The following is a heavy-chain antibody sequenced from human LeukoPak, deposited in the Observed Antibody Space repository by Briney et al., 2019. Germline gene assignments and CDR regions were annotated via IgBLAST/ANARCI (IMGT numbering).Heavy chain of an antibody. CDR1: GFTFSSYA. J-gene: IGHJ4*02. D-gene: IGHD6-19*01. Sequence: PGGSLRLSCAASGFTFSSYARNWVRKAPGKGLEWVLGISGVDGKTYYADSVKGRFTISSDSSKNTLYLQMNSLRAEDTAVYYCAKGGSGWSYLDYWGQGALVTVSS. V-gene: IGHV3-23*01. CDR3: AKGGSGWSYLDY. CDR2: ISGVDGKT.